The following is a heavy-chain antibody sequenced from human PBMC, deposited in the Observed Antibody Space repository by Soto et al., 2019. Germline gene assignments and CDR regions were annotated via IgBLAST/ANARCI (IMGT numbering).Heavy chain of an antibody. J-gene: IGHJ6*02. V-gene: IGHV3-23*01. CDR1: GFTFSSYA. CDR3: AKDTYHYDSSGYYGRYGMDV. Sequence: GGSLRLSCAASGFTFSSYAMSWVRQAPGKGLEWVSAISGSGGSTYYADSVKGRFTISRDNSKNTLYLQMNSLRAEDTAVYYCAKDTYHYDSSGYYGRYGMDVWGQGTTVTVSS. CDR2: ISGSGGST. D-gene: IGHD3-22*01.